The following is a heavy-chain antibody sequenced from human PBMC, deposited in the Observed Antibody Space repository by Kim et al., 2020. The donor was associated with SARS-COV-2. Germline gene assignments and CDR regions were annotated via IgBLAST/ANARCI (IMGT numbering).Heavy chain of an antibody. CDR3: ARDPGYAATNWFDP. D-gene: IGHD5-12*01. Sequence: GGSLRLSCAASGFTFSDYYMSWIRQAPGKGLEWVSHISSSGSTIYYADSVKGRFTISRDNAKNSLYLQMNSLRAEDTAVYYCARDPGYAATNWFDPWGQGTLVTVSS. J-gene: IGHJ5*02. V-gene: IGHV3-11*01. CDR2: ISSSGSTI. CDR1: GFTFSDYY.